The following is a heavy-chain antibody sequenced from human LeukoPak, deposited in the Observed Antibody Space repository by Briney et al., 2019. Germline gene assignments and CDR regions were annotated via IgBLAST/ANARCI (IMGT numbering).Heavy chain of an antibody. J-gene: IGHJ6*02. V-gene: IGHV3-48*04. CDR3: ARDKRPNSYGTYYYYGMDV. Sequence: PGGSLRLSCAASGFTFSSYSMNWVRQAPGKGLEWVSYISSSSSTIYYADSVKGRFTISRDNAKNSLYLQMNSLRAKDTAVYYCARDKRPNSYGTYYYYGMDVWGQGTTVTVSS. D-gene: IGHD5-18*01. CDR1: GFTFSSYS. CDR2: ISSSSSTI.